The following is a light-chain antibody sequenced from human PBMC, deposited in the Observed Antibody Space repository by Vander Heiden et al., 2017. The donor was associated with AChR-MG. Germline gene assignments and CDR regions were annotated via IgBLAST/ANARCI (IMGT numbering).Light chain of an antibody. Sequence: EIVLTQSPATLSLSTGERVTLSCRASQSVDSYLAWYQHKPGQAPRLLLYDASNRATGIPARFSGSGSETDFTLTISSLEPEDFAVYYCQLRNNWPPSYTFGQGTKLEIK. V-gene: IGKV3-11*01. J-gene: IGKJ2*01. CDR1: QSVDSY. CDR3: QLRNNWPPSYT. CDR2: DAS.